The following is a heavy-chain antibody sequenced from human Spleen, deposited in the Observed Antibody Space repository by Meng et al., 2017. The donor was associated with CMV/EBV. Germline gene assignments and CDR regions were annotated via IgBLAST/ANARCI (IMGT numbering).Heavy chain of an antibody. J-gene: IGHJ4*02. CDR3: ARDRGTYLAYFDY. D-gene: IGHD1-26*01. V-gene: IGHV1-18*01. Sequence: KASGYTFITYGMRWIRQAPGQGLEWMGWISTQNGNTNYAKKFQDRLTMTTDPSTSTVYMELRSLRSDDTAVYFCARDRGTYLAYFDYWGQGTLVTVSS. CDR1: GYTFITYG. CDR2: ISTQNGNT.